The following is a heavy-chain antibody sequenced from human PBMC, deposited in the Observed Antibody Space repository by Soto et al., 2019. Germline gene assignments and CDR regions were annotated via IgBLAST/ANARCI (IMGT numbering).Heavy chain of an antibody. CDR3: ERGVVEATPYYHH. J-gene: IGHJ1*01. CDR2: ISYDGSDK. V-gene: IGHV3-30*03. CDR1: GFTFSSYG. D-gene: IGHD2-15*01. Sequence: QVQLVESGGGVVQPGRSLRLSCAASGFTFSSYGMHWVRQAPGKGLEWVAVISYDGSDKYYADSVKGLFTISRDNSNNSLYLRMDSLRYRDTGVYYCERGVVEATPYYHHWGQGTLVSVSS.